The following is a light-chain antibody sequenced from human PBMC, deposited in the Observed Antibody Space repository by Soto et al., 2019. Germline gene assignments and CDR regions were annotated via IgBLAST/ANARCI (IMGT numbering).Light chain of an antibody. Sequence: EMVSTQSPATLSVSPGERATLSCRASQSVSSNLAWYQQKPGQAPRLLIYGASTRATGIPVRFSGSGSGTEFTLTITSLQSEDFAVYYCQEYNNGNPITFGGGTKVDTK. V-gene: IGKV3-15*01. CDR2: GAS. CDR3: QEYNNGNPIT. J-gene: IGKJ4*01. CDR1: QSVSSN.